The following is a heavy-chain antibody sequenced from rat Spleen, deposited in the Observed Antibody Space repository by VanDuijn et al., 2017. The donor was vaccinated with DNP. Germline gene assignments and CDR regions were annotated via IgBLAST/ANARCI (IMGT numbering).Heavy chain of an antibody. CDR2: ISYSGRT. J-gene: IGHJ2*01. V-gene: IGHV3-1*01. CDR1: GYSITSHY. CDR3: ARSDNSGSKWNY. D-gene: IGHD4-3*01. Sequence: EVQLQESGPGLVKPSQSLSLTCSVTGYSITSHYWGWIRKFPGNKMEYIGHISYSGRTTYNPSLKSRISISRDTSKNQFFLQVNSVTTEDTATYYCARSDNSGSKWNYWGHGVMVTVSS.